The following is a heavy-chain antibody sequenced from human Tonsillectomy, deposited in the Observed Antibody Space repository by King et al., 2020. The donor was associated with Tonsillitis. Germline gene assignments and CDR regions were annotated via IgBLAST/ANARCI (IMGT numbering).Heavy chain of an antibody. V-gene: IGHV1-2*02. J-gene: IGHJ5*02. Sequence: VQLVESGAEVKKPGASVKVSCKASGYTFTGYYMHWVRQAPGQGLEWMGWINPNTGGTDYAQNFQGRVTMTRDTSISTAYMELSRRRPDDTAVYYCAKAGAGAVFDPWGQGTLVTVSS. CDR2: INPNTGGT. D-gene: IGHD3-10*01. CDR3: AKAGAGAVFDP. CDR1: GYTFTGYY.